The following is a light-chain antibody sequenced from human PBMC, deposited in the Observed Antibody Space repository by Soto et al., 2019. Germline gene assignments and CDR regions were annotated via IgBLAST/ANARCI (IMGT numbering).Light chain of an antibody. V-gene: IGKV3-20*01. CDR2: DAS. CDR3: QQYGSSPPWT. J-gene: IGKJ5*01. Sequence: ETVLTQSPATLSLSPGERATLSCRASQSVSRFLAWYQQKPGQAPRLLIYDASIRAAGIPDRLSGGGSGTDFTLTISRLEPEDFAVYYCQQYGSSPPWTFGQGTCLEI. CDR1: QSVSRF.